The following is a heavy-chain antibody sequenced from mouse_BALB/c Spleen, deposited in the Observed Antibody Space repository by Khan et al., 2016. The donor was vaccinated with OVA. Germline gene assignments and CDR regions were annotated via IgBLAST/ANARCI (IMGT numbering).Heavy chain of an antibody. CDR1: GYIFTSYW. J-gene: IGHJ2*01. Sequence: QVQLKQSGAELVRPGASVKLSCKTSGYIFTSYWIHWVKQRSGQGLEWIARIYPGTNNTYYNEKLTDKATLTADKSSSTAYMQLSSQKSEDSSVDFCAREEALYYFDYWGQGTTLTVSS. D-gene: IGHD3-2*02. V-gene: IGHV1-76*01. CDR3: AREEALYYFDY. CDR2: IYPGTNNT.